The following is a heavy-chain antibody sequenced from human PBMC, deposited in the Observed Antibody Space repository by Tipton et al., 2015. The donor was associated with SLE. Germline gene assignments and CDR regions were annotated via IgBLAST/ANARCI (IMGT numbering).Heavy chain of an antibody. D-gene: IGHD3-3*01. J-gene: IGHJ4*02. CDR2: INPSGGTT. Sequence: VQLVQSGAEVKEPGASVRVSCKASGYFFSDNYIHWVRQAPGQGLEWLGLINPSGGTTDYAQKFQGRLTVTSDTSTSIVHMELNSLRSEDTAVYYCAREIGRKGPAGYYNFWLGYFDYWGQGTLVTVSS. V-gene: IGHV1-46*01. CDR3: AREIGRKGPAGYYNFWLGYFDY. CDR1: GYFFSDNY.